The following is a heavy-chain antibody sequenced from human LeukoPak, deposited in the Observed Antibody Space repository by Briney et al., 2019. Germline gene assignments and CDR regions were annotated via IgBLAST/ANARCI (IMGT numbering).Heavy chain of an antibody. D-gene: IGHD1-1*01. CDR2: ISSSGRTI. CDR1: GLTFSSYE. CDR3: AKGGYSSPNSYFDD. J-gene: IGHJ4*02. V-gene: IGHV3-48*03. Sequence: GGSLRLSCAASGLTFSSYEMNWVRQAPGKGLEWVSYISSSGRTIYHADSVRGRFTISRDNSKDTLHLQMNSLRAEDTALYYCAKGGYSSPNSYFDDWGQGTLVTVSS.